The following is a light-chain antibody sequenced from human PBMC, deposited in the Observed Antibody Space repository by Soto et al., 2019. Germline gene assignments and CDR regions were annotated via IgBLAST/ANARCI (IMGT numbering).Light chain of an antibody. CDR3: QQYGNSPMYS. J-gene: IGKJ2*03. Sequence: EIVLTQSPGTLSLSPGERVTLSCTASQSVSSNYLAWYQQKPGQAPRLLIYATSSRATGIPDRFSGSGSGTDFTLTISRLEPEDFAVYYCQQYGNSPMYSFGQGTKLEIK. CDR1: QSVSSNY. V-gene: IGKV3-20*01. CDR2: ATS.